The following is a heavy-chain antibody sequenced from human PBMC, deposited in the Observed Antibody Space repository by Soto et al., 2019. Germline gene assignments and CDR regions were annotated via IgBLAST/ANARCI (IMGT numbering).Heavy chain of an antibody. CDR2: IYYSGST. V-gene: IGHV4-59*01. Sequence: SETLSLTCTVSGGSISSYYWSWIRQPPGKGLEWIGYIYYSGSTNYNPSLKSRVTISVDTSKNQFSLKLSSVTAADTAVYYCASGTSRELNYYYYYYMDVWGKGTTVTVSS. CDR1: GGSISSYY. CDR3: ASGTSRELNYYYYYYMDV. D-gene: IGHD2-8*02. J-gene: IGHJ6*03.